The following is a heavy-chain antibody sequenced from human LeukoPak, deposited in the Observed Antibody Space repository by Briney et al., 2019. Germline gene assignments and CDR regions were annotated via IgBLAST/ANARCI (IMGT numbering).Heavy chain of an antibody. Sequence: GGSLRLSCAASGFTFSSYAMSWVRQAPGKGLEWVSAISGSGGSTYYADSVKGRFTISRDNSKNTLYLQMNSLRAEDTAVYYCAKPTYYYGSGSYRPAEDYFDHWGQGTLVTVSS. CDR3: AKPTYYYGSGSYRPAEDYFDH. J-gene: IGHJ4*02. CDR1: GFTFSSYA. V-gene: IGHV3-23*01. CDR2: ISGSGGST. D-gene: IGHD3-10*01.